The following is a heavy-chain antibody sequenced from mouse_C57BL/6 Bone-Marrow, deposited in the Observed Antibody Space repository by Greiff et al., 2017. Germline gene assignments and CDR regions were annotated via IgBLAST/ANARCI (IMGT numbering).Heavy chain of an antibody. Sequence: EVQVVESGGGLVQPGGSMKLSCAASGFTFSDAWMDWVRQSPEKGLEWVAEIRNKANNHATYYAESVKGRFTISRDDSKSSVYLQMNSLRAEDTGIYYCTDYGSSRGFAYWGQGTLVTVSA. J-gene: IGHJ3*01. V-gene: IGHV6-6*01. CDR2: IRNKANNHAT. D-gene: IGHD1-1*01. CDR1: GFTFSDAW. CDR3: TDYGSSRGFAY.